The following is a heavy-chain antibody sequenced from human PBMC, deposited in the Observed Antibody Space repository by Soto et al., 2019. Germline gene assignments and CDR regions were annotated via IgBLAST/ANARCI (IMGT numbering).Heavy chain of an antibody. V-gene: IGHV1-69*04. D-gene: IGHD2-2*02. CDR1: GGTFSSYT. CDR3: ARDSRYCSSTSCYNYYYMDV. J-gene: IGHJ6*03. Sequence: SVKVSCKASGGTFSSYTISWVRQAPGQGLEWMGRNIPILGIANYAQKFQGRVTITADKSTSTAYMELSSLRSEDTAVYYCARDSRYCSSTSCYNYYYMDVWGKGTTVTVSS. CDR2: NIPILGIA.